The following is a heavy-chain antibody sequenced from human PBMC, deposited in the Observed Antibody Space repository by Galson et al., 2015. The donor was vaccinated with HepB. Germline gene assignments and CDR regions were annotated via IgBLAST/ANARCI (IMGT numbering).Heavy chain of an antibody. D-gene: IGHD3-10*01. CDR2: IKQDGSEK. CDR3: AREYMVRDPVHFDY. J-gene: IGHJ4*02. Sequence: SLRLSCAASGFTFSSYWMSWVRQAPGKGLEWVANIKQDGSEKYYVDSVKGRFTISRDNAKNSLYLQMNSLGAEDTAVYYCAREYMVRDPVHFDYWGQGTLVTVSS. V-gene: IGHV3-7*01. CDR1: GFTFSSYW.